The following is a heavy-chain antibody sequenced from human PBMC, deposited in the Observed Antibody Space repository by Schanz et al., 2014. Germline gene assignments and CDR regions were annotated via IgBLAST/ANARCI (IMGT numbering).Heavy chain of an antibody. V-gene: IGHV3-20*01. D-gene: IGHD6-25*01. CDR2: INWNGGDT. Sequence: EVLLLESGGRVERPGGSLRLSCAASGFIFDDYGMSWVRQVPGKGLEWVSGINWNGGDTSYADSVKGRFIISRDNAKNTLYLELNSLRAGDTAFDHYARGSSASLSRVWFDLWGQGTLVTVTS. J-gene: IGHJ5*02. CDR1: GFIFDDYG. CDR3: ARGSSASLSRVWFDL.